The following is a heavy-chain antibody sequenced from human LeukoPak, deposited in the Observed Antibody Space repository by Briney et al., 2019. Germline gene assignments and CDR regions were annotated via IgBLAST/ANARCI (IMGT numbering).Heavy chain of an antibody. D-gene: IGHD3-22*01. CDR3: ARDCDTSTCYDY. J-gene: IGHJ4*02. CDR1: GFTFSNYW. CDR2: IKQDGSEK. V-gene: IGHV3-7*01. Sequence: PGGSLRLSCVASGFTFSNYWMAWVRQAPGKGLQWVANIKQDGSEKYHVESVRGRFIISRDNAKNLLYLQMDSLRAQDTVVYYCARDCDTSTCYDYWGQGTLVTVSS.